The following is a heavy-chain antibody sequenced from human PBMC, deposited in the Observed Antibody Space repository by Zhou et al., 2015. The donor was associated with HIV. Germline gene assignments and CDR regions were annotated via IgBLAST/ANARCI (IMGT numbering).Heavy chain of an antibody. J-gene: IGHJ4*02. V-gene: IGHV1-2*02. CDR3: ARDHDYDSGSSTTFDS. Sequence: QVQLVQSGAEVKKPGASVKVSCKASGYTFTGYYMHWVRQAPGQGLEWMGWINPNSGGTNYAQKFQGRVTMTRDTSISTAYMELSRLRSDDTAVYYCARDHDYDSGSSTTFDSWGQGTLVTVSS. CDR2: INPNSGGT. D-gene: IGHD3-10*01. CDR1: GYTFTGYY.